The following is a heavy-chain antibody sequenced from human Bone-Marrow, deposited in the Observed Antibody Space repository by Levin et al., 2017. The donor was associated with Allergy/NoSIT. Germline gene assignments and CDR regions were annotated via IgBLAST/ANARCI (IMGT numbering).Heavy chain of an antibody. V-gene: IGHV3-9*01. Sequence: GGSLRLSCAVSGFTFDDYAMHWVRQAPGKGLEWVSGISWNSGSIAYADSVKGRFTISRDNAKNSLYLQMNSLRAEDTAFYYCAKTSSSSWYIDYWGQGTLVTVSS. CDR2: ISWNSGSI. J-gene: IGHJ4*02. CDR3: AKTSSSSWYIDY. CDR1: GFTFDDYA. D-gene: IGHD6-13*01.